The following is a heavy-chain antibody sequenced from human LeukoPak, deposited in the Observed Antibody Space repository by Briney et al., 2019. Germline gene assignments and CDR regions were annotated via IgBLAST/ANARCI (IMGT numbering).Heavy chain of an antibody. J-gene: IGHJ4*02. CDR1: GYIFTDYY. V-gene: IGHV1-2*02. CDR3: ARGRIVGALAR. Sequence: ASVKVSCKASGYIFTDYYMHWVRQAPGQGLEWMGWINPKSGGTNYAQKFQGRVTMTRDTSISTAYMELSRLRSDDTAVYYCARGRIVGALARWGQGTLVTVSS. CDR2: INPKSGGT. D-gene: IGHD1-26*01.